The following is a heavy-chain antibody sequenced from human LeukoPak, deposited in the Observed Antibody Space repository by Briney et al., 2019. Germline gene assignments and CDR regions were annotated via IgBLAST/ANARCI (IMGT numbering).Heavy chain of an antibody. CDR2: ISYDGSNK. CDR1: GFTFSSYG. D-gene: IGHD2-2*01. J-gene: IGHJ4*02. CDR3: AKNDRGYCSSTSCPGDY. V-gene: IGHV3-30-3*02. Sequence: PGRSLRLSCAASGFTFSSYGMHWVRQAPGKGLEWVAVISYDGSNKYYADSVKGRFTISRDNSKNTLYLQMNSLRAEDTAVYYCAKNDRGYCSSTSCPGDYWGQGTLVTVSS.